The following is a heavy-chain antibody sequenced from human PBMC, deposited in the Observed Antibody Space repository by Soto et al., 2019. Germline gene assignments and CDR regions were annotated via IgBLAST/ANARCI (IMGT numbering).Heavy chain of an antibody. Sequence: AGGSLRLSCAASGFTFSNYAMSWVRQAPGTGLEWVSTIDHTGANTHYADSVKGRFTISRDNSRNTLDLQMNSLRAADTALYYCVSWLSAHFDYWGQGTPVTVSS. CDR3: VSWLSAHFDY. CDR2: IDHTGANT. CDR1: GFTFSNYA. J-gene: IGHJ4*02. V-gene: IGHV3-23*01. D-gene: IGHD5-12*01.